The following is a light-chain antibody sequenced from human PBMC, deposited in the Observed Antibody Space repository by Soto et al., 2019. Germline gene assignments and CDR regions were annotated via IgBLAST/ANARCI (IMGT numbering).Light chain of an antibody. CDR2: GAS. CDR1: QSISSE. Sequence: EIVMTQSPATLSVSPGESATLSCRASQSISSELAWYQQKPGQHPRLLIYGASTRATGVPARFTGSGSGSDFTLTISWLQSEDFAAYYCQQCHNWPLTFGQGTRLEI. V-gene: IGKV3-15*01. CDR3: QQCHNWPLT. J-gene: IGKJ2*01.